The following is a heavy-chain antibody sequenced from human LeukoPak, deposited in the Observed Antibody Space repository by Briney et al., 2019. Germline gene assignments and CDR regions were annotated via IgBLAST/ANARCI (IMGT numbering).Heavy chain of an antibody. CDR1: GGSFTTYH. V-gene: IGHV4-4*07. D-gene: IGHD3-16*01. CDR2: IYIFGST. CDR3: ARQIGGDYFDS. Sequence: PSETLSLTCTVSGGSFTTYHWNWIRKPAGKGLEWIGRIYIFGSTNYNPSLKSRVSVSADTSKNQISLRLTSVTAADTAVYYCARQIGGDYFDSWGQGTLVIVSP. J-gene: IGHJ5*01.